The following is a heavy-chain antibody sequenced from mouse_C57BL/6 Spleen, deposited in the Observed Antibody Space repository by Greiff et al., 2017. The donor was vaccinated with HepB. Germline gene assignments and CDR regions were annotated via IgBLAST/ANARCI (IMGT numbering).Heavy chain of an antibody. CDR3: ARKGRFGEYDEAMDY. V-gene: IGHV1-76*01. CDR1: GYTFTDYY. Sequence: VQLQQSGAELVRPGASVKLSCKASGYTFTDYYINWVKQRPGQGLEWIARIYPGSGNTYYNEKFKGKATLTAEKSSSTAYMQLSSLTSEDSAVYFCARKGRFGEYDEAMDYWGQGTSVTVSS. D-gene: IGHD2-12*01. CDR2: IYPGSGNT. J-gene: IGHJ4*01.